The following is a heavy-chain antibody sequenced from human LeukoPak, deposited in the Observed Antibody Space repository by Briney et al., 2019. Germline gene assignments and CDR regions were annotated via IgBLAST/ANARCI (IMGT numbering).Heavy chain of an antibody. CDR2: INSDGSST. CDR1: GFTFSSYW. Sequence: GGSLRLSCAASGFTFSSYWMHWVRQAPGKGLMWASRINSDGSSTSYADSVKGRFTISRDNAKNTLYLQMNSLRTEDTAVYYCARDWVSRHWGQGTLVTVSS. D-gene: IGHD3-16*01. J-gene: IGHJ4*02. V-gene: IGHV3-74*01. CDR3: ARDWVSRH.